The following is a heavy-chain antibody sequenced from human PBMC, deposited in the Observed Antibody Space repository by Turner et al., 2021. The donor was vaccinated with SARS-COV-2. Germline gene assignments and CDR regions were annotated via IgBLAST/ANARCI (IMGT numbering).Heavy chain of an antibody. J-gene: IGHJ4*02. CDR2: ISSSSSYR. D-gene: IGHD1-26*01. CDR3: ARDSPFLGATMNLDY. CDR1: GFTFSSYS. Sequence: EVKLVESGGGLFKQGGSRRPSFAASGFTFSSYSMTWVRQGPWKGLEWVSFISSSSSYRYYADLVKGRFTISRDNAKNSLYLQMNSLRAEDTAVYYCARDSPFLGATMNLDYWGQGTLVTVSS. V-gene: IGHV3-21*01.